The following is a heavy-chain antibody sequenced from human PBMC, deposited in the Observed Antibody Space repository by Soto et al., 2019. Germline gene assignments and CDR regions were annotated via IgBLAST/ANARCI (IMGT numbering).Heavy chain of an antibody. CDR2: IYYSGST. V-gene: IGHV4-30-4*01. J-gene: IGHJ3*02. CDR1: GGSISSGDYY. D-gene: IGHD3-22*01. Sequence: SETLSLTCTVSGGSISSGDYYWSWIRQPPGKGLEWIGYIYYSGSTYYNPSLRSRVTISVDTSKNQFSLKLSSVTAADTAVYYCAGYDSSGYYGGGAFDIWGQGTMVTVSS. CDR3: AGYDSSGYYGGGAFDI.